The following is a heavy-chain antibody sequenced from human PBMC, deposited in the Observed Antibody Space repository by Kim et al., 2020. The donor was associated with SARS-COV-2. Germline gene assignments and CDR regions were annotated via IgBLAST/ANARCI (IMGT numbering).Heavy chain of an antibody. D-gene: IGHD3-10*01. V-gene: IGHV3-30*18. J-gene: IGHJ6*02. Sequence: GGSLILSCAASGFTFSSYGMHWVRQAPGKGLEWVAVISYDGSNKYYADSVKGRFTISRDNSKNTLYLQMNSLRAEDTAVYYCAKGVVLLWFGELLSGGMDVWGQGTTVTVSS. CDR3: AKGVVLLWFGELLSGGMDV. CDR2: ISYDGSNK. CDR1: GFTFSSYG.